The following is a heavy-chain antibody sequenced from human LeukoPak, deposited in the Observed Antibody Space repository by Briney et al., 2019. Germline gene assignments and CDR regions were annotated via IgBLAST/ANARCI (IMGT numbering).Heavy chain of an antibody. D-gene: IGHD4-23*01. Sequence: GGSLRLSCAASGFTFSSYSMNWVRQAPGKGLEWVSSISSSSSYIYYADSVKGRFTISRDNAKNSLYLQMNSLRAEDTAVYYCAKYYDYGGSYYFDYWGQGTLVTVSS. CDR1: GFTFSSYS. J-gene: IGHJ4*02. CDR3: AKYYDYGGSYYFDY. V-gene: IGHV3-21*04. CDR2: ISSSSSYI.